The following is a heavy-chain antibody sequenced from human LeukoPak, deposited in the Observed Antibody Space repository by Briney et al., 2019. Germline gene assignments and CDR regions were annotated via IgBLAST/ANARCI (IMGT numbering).Heavy chain of an antibody. V-gene: IGHV4-31*03. Sequence: SETLSLTCTVSGGSISSGGYYWSWIRQHPGKGLEWIGYIYYSGSTYYNPSLKSRVTISVDTSKNQFSLKLSSVTAADTAVYYCAWSSGWSPGGAFDIWGQGTMVTVSS. CDR3: AWSSGWSPGGAFDI. CDR1: GGSISSGGYY. CDR2: IYYSGST. D-gene: IGHD6-19*01. J-gene: IGHJ3*02.